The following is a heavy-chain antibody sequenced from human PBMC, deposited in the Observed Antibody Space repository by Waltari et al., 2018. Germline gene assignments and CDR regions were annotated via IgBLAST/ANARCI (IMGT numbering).Heavy chain of an antibody. V-gene: IGHV3-7*01. CDR1: GFSFSRYW. J-gene: IGHJ4*02. D-gene: IGHD3-16*01. CDR3: AREEVGVMTEMDY. Sequence: EVQLVESGGGLVQPGGSLRLSCAASGFSFSRYWMSWVRQAPGKGREWVANIKEDGSEKYDVDSVKGRVTISRDNAKHSLYLQMNSLRGEDTAVYYGAREEVGVMTEMDYWGRGNLVTVSS. CDR2: IKEDGSEK.